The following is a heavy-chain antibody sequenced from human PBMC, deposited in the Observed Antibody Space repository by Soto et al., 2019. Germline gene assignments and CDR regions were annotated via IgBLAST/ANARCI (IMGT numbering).Heavy chain of an antibody. Sequence: PSETLSLTCAVYGGSFSGYYWSWIRQPPGKGLEWIGEINHSGSTNYNPSLKSRVTISVDTSENQFSLKLSSVTAADTAVYYCARGRSLYLRGLRLDYWGQGTLVTVSS. D-gene: IGHD4-17*01. V-gene: IGHV4-34*01. J-gene: IGHJ4*02. CDR3: ARGRSLYLRGLRLDY. CDR2: INHSGST. CDR1: GGSFSGYY.